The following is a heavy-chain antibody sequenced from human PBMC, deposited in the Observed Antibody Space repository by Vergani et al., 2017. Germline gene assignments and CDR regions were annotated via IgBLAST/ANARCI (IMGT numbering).Heavy chain of an antibody. J-gene: IGHJ6*02. Sequence: QVQLQESGPGLVKPSQTLSLTCTVSGGSISSGSYYWSWIRQPAGKGLEWIGRIYTSGSTNYNPSLKSRVTISVDTSKNQFSLKLSSVTAADTAVYYCARDGGESADYYYYGMDVWGQGTTVTVSS. CDR1: GGSISSGSYY. V-gene: IGHV4-61*02. CDR3: ARDGGESADYYYYGMDV. CDR2: IYTSGST. D-gene: IGHD2-21*01.